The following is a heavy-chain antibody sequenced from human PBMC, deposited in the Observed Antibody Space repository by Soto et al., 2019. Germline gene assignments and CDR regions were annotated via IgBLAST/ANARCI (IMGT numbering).Heavy chain of an antibody. CDR1: GFTFSSYA. Sequence: QVQLVESGGGVVQPGRSLRLSCAASGFTFSSYAMHWVRQAPGKGLEWVAVISYDGSNKYYADSVKGRFTISRDNSKNTLYLQMSSLRAEDTAVYYCARSWLLQHSFDYWGQGTLVTVSS. J-gene: IGHJ4*02. D-gene: IGHD1-26*01. CDR2: ISYDGSNK. V-gene: IGHV3-30-3*01. CDR3: ARSWLLQHSFDY.